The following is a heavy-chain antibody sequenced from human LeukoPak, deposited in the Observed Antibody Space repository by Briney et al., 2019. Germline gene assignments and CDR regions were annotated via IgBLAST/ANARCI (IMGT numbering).Heavy chain of an antibody. V-gene: IGHV3-23*01. CDR1: GFTFSSYA. J-gene: IGHJ6*03. CDR3: ARVGITMVRGVRSNYYMDV. Sequence: GGSLRLSCAASGFTFSSYAISWVRQAPGKGLEWVSAISGSGGSTYYADSVKGRFTISRDNAKNSLYLQMNSLRAEDTAVYYCARVGITMVRGVRSNYYMDVWGKGTTVTVSS. CDR2: ISGSGGST. D-gene: IGHD3-10*01.